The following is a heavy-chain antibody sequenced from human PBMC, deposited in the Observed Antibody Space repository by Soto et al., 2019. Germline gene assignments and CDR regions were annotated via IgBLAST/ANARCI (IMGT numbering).Heavy chain of an antibody. V-gene: IGHV3-23*01. CDR1: GFTFSSYA. J-gene: IGHJ3*02. CDR3: AMSLDSGSYFAAFDI. Sequence: PGGSLRLSCAASGFTFSSYAMSWVRQAPGKGLEWVSAISGSGGSTYYADSVKGRFTISRDNSKNTLYLQMNSLRAEDTAVYYCAMSLDSGSYFAAFDIWGPGTMVTVSS. CDR2: ISGSGGST. D-gene: IGHD1-26*01.